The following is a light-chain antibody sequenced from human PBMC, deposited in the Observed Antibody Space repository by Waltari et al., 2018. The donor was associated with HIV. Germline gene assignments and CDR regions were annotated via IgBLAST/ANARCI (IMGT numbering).Light chain of an antibody. CDR3: QSADSSGALGV. Sequence: YELTQPPSVSVSPGQTARITCSGDALPDQFAHWYQQRPGQAPILLIFKDNKRPAGIPERFSGSSSGTTVTLTISGVQAEDEADYYCQSADSSGALGVFGGGTKLTV. CDR2: KDN. J-gene: IGLJ2*01. V-gene: IGLV3-25*03. CDR1: ALPDQF.